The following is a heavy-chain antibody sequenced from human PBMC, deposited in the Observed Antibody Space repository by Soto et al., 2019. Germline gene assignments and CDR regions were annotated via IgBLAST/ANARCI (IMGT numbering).Heavy chain of an antibody. CDR2: ISAYNGNT. CDR3: ASSYGSGYRAFDY. CDR1: GFTFTSYA. J-gene: IGHJ4*02. D-gene: IGHD3-10*01. V-gene: IGHV1-18*01. Sequence: ASVKVSCKDSGFTFTSYAITWVRQAPGQGLEWMGWISAYNGNTNYAQKFQGRVTMTADTAYMELSSLRSEDTAIYYCASSYGSGYRAFDYWGQGALVTVSS.